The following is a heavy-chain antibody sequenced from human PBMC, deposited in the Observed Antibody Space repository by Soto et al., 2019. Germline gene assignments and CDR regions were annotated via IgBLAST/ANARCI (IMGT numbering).Heavy chain of an antibody. Sequence: QVQLQESGPGLVKPSETLSLTCTVSGGSISNHYWSWIRQPPGKGLEWIGYIYYNGNTNYNPPLTIRVTMSVDTSKNQFSLKLSSVTAADTAVYYCTRANWYSEYWGQGTLVTVSS. CDR2: IYYNGNT. CDR1: GGSISNHY. D-gene: IGHD7-27*01. J-gene: IGHJ4*02. V-gene: IGHV4-59*11. CDR3: TRANWYSEY.